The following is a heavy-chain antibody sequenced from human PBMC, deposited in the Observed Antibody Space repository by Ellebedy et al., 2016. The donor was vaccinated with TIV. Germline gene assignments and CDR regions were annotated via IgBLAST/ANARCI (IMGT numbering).Heavy chain of an antibody. J-gene: IGHJ4*02. Sequence: ETLSLTCTVSGGSVTSGGYYWSWIRQPPGKSLEWLAHIFSNDEKSYRTSLKSRLTISKDTSKSQVVLTMTNMDPVDTATYYCARIYGEPPTEDYWGQGTLVTVSS. V-gene: IGHV2-26*01. CDR1: GGSVTSGGYY. CDR2: IFSNDEK. CDR3: ARIYGEPPTEDY. D-gene: IGHD4-17*01.